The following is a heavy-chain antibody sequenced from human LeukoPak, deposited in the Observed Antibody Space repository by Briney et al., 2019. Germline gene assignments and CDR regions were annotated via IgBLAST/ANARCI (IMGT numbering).Heavy chain of an antibody. J-gene: IGHJ4*02. Sequence: GGSLRLSCAGSGFPFSNYWMAWVRQAPGKGLEWVANMKEDGGEINYVDSVKGRFTISRDNAKNTVYLQMNTLRAEDTGVYYCARDLYHEGDGWGQGTLVTVSS. D-gene: IGHD2-21*02. V-gene: IGHV3-7*01. CDR3: ARDLYHEGDG. CDR2: MKEDGGEI. CDR1: GFPFSNYW.